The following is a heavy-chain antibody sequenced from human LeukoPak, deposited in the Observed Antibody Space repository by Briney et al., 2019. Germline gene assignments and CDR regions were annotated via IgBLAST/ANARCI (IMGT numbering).Heavy chain of an antibody. CDR1: GGSISSYY. Sequence: SETLSLTCTVSGGSISSYYWSWIRQPPGKGLEWIWYIYYSGSTNYNPSLKSRVTISVDTSKNQFSLKLSSVTAADTAVYYCAGGRSYYDSRYTLDYWGQGTLVTVSS. CDR3: AGGRSYYDSRYTLDY. CDR2: IYYSGST. D-gene: IGHD3-22*01. V-gene: IGHV4-59*01. J-gene: IGHJ4*02.